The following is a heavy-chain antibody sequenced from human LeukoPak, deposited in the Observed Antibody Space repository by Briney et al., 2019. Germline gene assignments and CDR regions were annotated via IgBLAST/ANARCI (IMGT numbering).Heavy chain of an antibody. J-gene: IGHJ4*02. CDR1: GFTFSNSW. CDR2: INQDGSVK. V-gene: IGHV3-7*05. CDR3: ARDDAPDYGDFELFGY. D-gene: IGHD4-17*01. Sequence: GGSLRLSCAASGFTFSNSWMTWVRQAPGKGLEWVANINQDGSVKYYVDSAKGRFTISRDNAKNSFYLQMNSLRAEDTAVYFCARDDAPDYGDFELFGYWGQGTLVTVSS.